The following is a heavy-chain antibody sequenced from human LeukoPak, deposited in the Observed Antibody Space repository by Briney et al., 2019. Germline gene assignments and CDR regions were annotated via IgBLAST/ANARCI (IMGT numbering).Heavy chain of an antibody. V-gene: IGHV3-30*18. J-gene: IGHJ4*02. Sequence: GGSLRLSCAASGFTFSSYGMHWVRQAPGKGLEWVAVISYDGSNKYYADSVKGRFTISRDNSKNTLYLQMNSLRAEDTAVYYCAKDGVSYYFDYWGQGTLVTVSS. D-gene: IGHD3-3*01. CDR3: AKDGVSYYFDY. CDR1: GFTFSSYG. CDR2: ISYDGSNK.